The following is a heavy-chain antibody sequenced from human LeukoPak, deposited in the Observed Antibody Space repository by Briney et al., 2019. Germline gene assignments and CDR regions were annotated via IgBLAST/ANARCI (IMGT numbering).Heavy chain of an antibody. Sequence: GESLKISCAASGFTVSSNYMSWVRQAPGNGLEWVSVIYSGGSTYYADSVKGRFTISRDNSKNTLYLQMNSLRAEDTAVYYCARVGQQLVQDYWGQGTLVTVSS. CDR3: ARVGQQLVQDY. CDR2: IYSGGST. D-gene: IGHD6-13*01. CDR1: GFTVSSNY. V-gene: IGHV3-53*01. J-gene: IGHJ4*02.